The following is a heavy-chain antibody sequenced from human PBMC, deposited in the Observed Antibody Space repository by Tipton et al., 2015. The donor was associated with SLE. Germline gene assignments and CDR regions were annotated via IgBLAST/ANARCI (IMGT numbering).Heavy chain of an antibody. J-gene: IGHJ4*02. CDR3: AREWSSFDF. V-gene: IGHV4-59*02. CDR2: TYSSGTT. CDR1: GYSVSSGYY. D-gene: IGHD2-15*01. Sequence: TLSLTCAVSGYSVSSGYYWGWIRQSPGKGLEWIGFTYSSGTTMYNPSLESRVTISVDTAKNQFSLTLTSVTAADTAVYYCAREWSSFDFWGQGTLVSVSA.